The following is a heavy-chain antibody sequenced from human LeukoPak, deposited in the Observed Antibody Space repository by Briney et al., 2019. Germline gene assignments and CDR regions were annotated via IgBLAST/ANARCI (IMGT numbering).Heavy chain of an antibody. D-gene: IGHD4-17*01. V-gene: IGHV3-64*01. CDR3: ARGYHGDYVANWFDP. CDR1: GFTFSSYA. J-gene: IGHJ5*02. CDR2: ISSNGGST. Sequence: PGGSLRLSCAASGFTFSSYAMHWVRQAPGKGLEYVSAISSNGGSTYYANSVKGRFTISRDNSKNTLYLQMGSLRAEDMAVYYCARGYHGDYVANWFDPWGQGTLVTVSS.